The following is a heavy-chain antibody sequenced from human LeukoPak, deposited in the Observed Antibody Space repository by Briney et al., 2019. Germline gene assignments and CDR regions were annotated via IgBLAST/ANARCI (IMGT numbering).Heavy chain of an antibody. CDR2: INPNSGGT. V-gene: IGHV1-2*02. D-gene: IGHD3-10*01. CDR1: GYTFTGYY. CDR3: ARVPPGYYYYMDV. J-gene: IGHJ6*03. Sequence: ASVKVSCKASGYTFTGYYIHWVRQAPGQGLEWMGWINPNSGGTNYAQKFQGRVTMTRDTSISTAYMELSRLRSDDTAVYYCARVPPGYYYYMDVWGKGTTVTVSS.